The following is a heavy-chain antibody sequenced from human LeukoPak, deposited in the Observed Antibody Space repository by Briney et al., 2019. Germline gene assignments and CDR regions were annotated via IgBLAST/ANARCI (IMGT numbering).Heavy chain of an antibody. CDR3: ARDKSDKRTTVTTYAFDI. CDR1: GGSISSYY. CDR2: IYSSGSA. J-gene: IGHJ3*02. D-gene: IGHD4-17*01. Sequence: PSETLSLTCSVSGGSISSYYWNWIRQPAGRGLEWIGRIYSSGSANYNPSLKSRVTMSVDTSKNQFSLTLTSVTAADTAVYYCARDKSDKRTTVTTYAFDIWGPGTMLTVSS. V-gene: IGHV4-4*07.